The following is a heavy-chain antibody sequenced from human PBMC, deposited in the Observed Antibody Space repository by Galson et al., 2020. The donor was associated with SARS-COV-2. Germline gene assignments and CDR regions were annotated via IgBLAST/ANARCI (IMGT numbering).Heavy chain of an antibody. V-gene: IGHV2-70*11. D-gene: IGHD1-26*01. CDR2: IDWDDDK. CDR1: GFSLTTSAMC. J-gene: IGHJ4*02. CDR3: ARTPPSRIYWEVRYVDY. Sequence: SGPTLVKPTQTLTLTCTLSGFSLTTSAMCVSWIRQPPGKALEWLARIDWDDDKYYSTSLKTRLSISKDTSKNQVVLTMTNMDPVDTATYYCARTPPSRIYWEVRYVDYWGQGALVTVSS.